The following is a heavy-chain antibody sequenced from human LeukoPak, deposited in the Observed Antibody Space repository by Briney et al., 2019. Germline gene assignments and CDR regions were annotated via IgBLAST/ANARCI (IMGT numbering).Heavy chain of an antibody. CDR3: ARGPGGEYCSSTSCYTGYDY. CDR2: INHSGST. Sequence: SETLSLTCAVYGGPFSGYYWSWIRQPPGKGLEWIGEINHSGSTNYNPSLKSRVTISVDTSKNQFSLKLSSVTAADTAVYYCARGPGGEYCSSTSCYTGYDYWGQGTLVTVSS. CDR1: GGPFSGYY. V-gene: IGHV4-34*01. J-gene: IGHJ4*02. D-gene: IGHD2-2*02.